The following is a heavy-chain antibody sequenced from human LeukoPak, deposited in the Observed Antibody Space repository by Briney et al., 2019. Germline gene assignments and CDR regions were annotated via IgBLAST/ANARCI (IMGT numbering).Heavy chain of an antibody. Sequence: ASVKVSCKASGYTFTGYYMHWVRQAPGQGLEWMGWINPNSGGTNYAQKFQGRATMTRDTSISTAYMELSSLRSDDSAVYYCARDRRMTAAVYHDYGLDVWGQGTTVTVPS. V-gene: IGHV1-2*02. CDR2: INPNSGGT. CDR1: GYTFTGYY. CDR3: ARDRRMTAAVYHDYGLDV. J-gene: IGHJ6*02. D-gene: IGHD6-13*01.